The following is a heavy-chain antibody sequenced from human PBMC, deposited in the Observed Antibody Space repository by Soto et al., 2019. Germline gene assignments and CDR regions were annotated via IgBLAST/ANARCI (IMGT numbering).Heavy chain of an antibody. J-gene: IGHJ4*02. V-gene: IGHV1-69*06. D-gene: IGHD6-13*01. CDR3: ATGLLAAAPLNY. CDR1: GVTLNDYA. Sequence: QVQLVQSGAEVKKPGSSVKVSCRASGVTLNDYAISWVRQAPGQGLEWMGGIIPLSASAKLAQKFQGRVTITADKSTRTAYMELTSVSSEDTAVYYCATGLLAAAPLNYWGQGTLVTVSS. CDR2: IIPLSASA.